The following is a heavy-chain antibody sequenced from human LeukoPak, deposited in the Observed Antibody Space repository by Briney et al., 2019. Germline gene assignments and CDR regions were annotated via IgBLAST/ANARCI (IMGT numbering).Heavy chain of an antibody. CDR1: EFTFTTYG. Sequence: PGGSLRLSCAASEFTFTTYGMHWVRQAPGKGLEWVAFIYYDGSNIYYADSVKGRFTISRDNAKNSLYLQMNSLRAEDTAVYYCARADEKPSSNYYYYGMDVWGQGTTVTVSS. V-gene: IGHV3-30*12. CDR2: IYYDGSNI. CDR3: ARADEKPSSNYYYYGMDV. J-gene: IGHJ6*02.